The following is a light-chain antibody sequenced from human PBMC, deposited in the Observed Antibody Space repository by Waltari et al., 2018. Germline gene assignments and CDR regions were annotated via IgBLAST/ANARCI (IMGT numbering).Light chain of an antibody. J-gene: IGKJ1*01. V-gene: IGKV1-39*01. Sequence: DIQMTQSPSSLSASVGDRVTITCRASQTISRYLNWYQQKPGKAPNLLIYAASSLQSGVPSRFSGSGSGRDFTLIITSLQPEDVAVYYCQQYLSPPLTFGQGTKVEV. CDR3: QQYLSPPLT. CDR1: QTISRY. CDR2: AAS.